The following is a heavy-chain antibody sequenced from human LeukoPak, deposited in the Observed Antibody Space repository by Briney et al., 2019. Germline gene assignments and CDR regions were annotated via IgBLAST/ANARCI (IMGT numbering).Heavy chain of an antibody. CDR1: GGSISSYY. J-gene: IGHJ4*02. D-gene: IGHD1-26*01. CDR2: IHYRGDT. CDR3: ARYGEGGGPFDY. Sequence: SETLSLTCTVSGGSISSYYWSWIRQPPGKGLEWIGYIHYRGDTNYNPSLKSRVTISVDTSKNQFSLKLSSVTAADTAVYYCARYGEGGGPFDYWGQGTLVTVSS. V-gene: IGHV4-59*01.